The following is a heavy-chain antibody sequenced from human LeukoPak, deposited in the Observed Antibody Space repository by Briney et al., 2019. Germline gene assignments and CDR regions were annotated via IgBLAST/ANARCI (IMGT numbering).Heavy chain of an antibody. CDR2: IKQDGSEK. CDR1: GFTFSSYW. D-gene: IGHD3-10*01. CDR3: ARERGSKCFDY. V-gene: IGHV3-7*01. J-gene: IGHJ4*02. Sequence: GGSLRLSCAASGFTFSSYWMSWVRQAPGKGLEWVANIKQDGSEKYYVDSVKGRFTISRDNAKNSLYLRMNSLRAEDTAVYYCARERGSKCFDYWGQGTLVTVSS.